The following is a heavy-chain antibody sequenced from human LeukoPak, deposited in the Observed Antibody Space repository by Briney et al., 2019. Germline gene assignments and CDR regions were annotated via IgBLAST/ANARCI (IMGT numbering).Heavy chain of an antibody. V-gene: IGHV4-38-2*01. CDR2: IYYSGST. CDR1: GFTFSSYA. Sequence: GSLRLSCAASGFTFSSYAMSWIRQPPGKGLEWIGSIYYSGSTYYNPSLKSRVTISVDTSKNQFSLKLSSVTAADTAVYYCARTTEDGSGSTYYYYYYGMDVWGQGTTVTVSS. CDR3: ARTTEDGSGSTYYYYYYGMDV. J-gene: IGHJ6*02. D-gene: IGHD3-10*01.